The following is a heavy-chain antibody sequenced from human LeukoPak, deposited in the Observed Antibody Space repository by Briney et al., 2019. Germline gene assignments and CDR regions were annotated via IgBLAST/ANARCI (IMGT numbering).Heavy chain of an antibody. CDR3: AMLRPRFYSSSSFLLRPFRGWFDP. D-gene: IGHD6-6*01. CDR1: GGSISSGSYY. V-gene: IGHV4-39*07. CDR2: IYYSGST. Sequence: ETLSLTCTVSGGSISSGSYYWGWIRQPPGKGLEWIGSIYYSGSTNYNPSLKSRVTISVDTSKNQFSLKLSSVTAADTAVYYCAMLRPRFYSSSSFLLRPFRGWFDPWGQGTLVTVSS. J-gene: IGHJ5*02.